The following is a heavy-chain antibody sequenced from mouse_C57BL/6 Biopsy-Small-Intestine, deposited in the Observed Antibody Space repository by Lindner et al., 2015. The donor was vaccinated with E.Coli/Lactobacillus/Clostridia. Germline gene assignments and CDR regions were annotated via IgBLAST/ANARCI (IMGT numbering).Heavy chain of an antibody. CDR2: IYPGDGDT. D-gene: IGHD2-2*01. J-gene: IGHJ4*01. CDR1: GYAFSSSW. Sequence: VQLQESGPELVKPGASVKISCKASGYAFSSSWMNWVKQRPGKGLEWIGRIYPGDGDTNYSGMLKGKVTLTADKSSSTAYMQLSSLTSEDSAVYFCARSHNGFYAMDYWGQGASVTVSS. CDR3: ARSHNGFYAMDY. V-gene: IGHV1-82*01.